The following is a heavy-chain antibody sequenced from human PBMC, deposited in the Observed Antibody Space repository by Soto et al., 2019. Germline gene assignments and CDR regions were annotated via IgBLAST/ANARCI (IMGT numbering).Heavy chain of an antibody. J-gene: IGHJ4*02. CDR3: AGPGYSSQDY. V-gene: IGHV3-23*01. Sequence: EVQLLESGGGLVQPGGSLRLSCAASGFTVSSFALSWVRQAPGKGLEGVSAISGSGDGTDYADSVKGRFTISRDNSKNTLYMQMNSLRAEDTAVYYCAGPGYSSQDYWGQGALVTVSS. CDR1: GFTVSSFA. D-gene: IGHD5-18*01. CDR2: ISGSGDGT.